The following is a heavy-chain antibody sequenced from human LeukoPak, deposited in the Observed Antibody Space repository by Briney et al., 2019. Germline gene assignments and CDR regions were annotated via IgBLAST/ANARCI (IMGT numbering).Heavy chain of an antibody. CDR3: ARAPRITMVRGVIYWFDP. D-gene: IGHD3-10*01. CDR1: GYTFTSYD. Sequence: ASVKVSCKASGYTFTSYDINWVRQAAGQGLEWMGWMNPNSGNTGYAQKFQGRVTITRNTSISTAYMELSSLRSEDTAVYYCARAPRITMVRGVIYWFDPWGQGTLVTVSS. J-gene: IGHJ5*02. V-gene: IGHV1-8*03. CDR2: MNPNSGNT.